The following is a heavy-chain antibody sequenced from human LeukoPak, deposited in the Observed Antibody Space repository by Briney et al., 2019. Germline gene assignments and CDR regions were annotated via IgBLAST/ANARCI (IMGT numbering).Heavy chain of an antibody. CDR3: ARDLFGGYSYGLSDY. Sequence: PGGSLRLSCAASGFTFSSYSMNWVRQAPGKGLEWVSSISSSSSYTYYADSVKGRFTISRDNAENSLYLQMNSLRAEDTAVYYCARDLFGGYSYGLSDYWGQGTLVTVSS. J-gene: IGHJ4*02. D-gene: IGHD5-18*01. V-gene: IGHV3-21*01. CDR2: ISSSSSYT. CDR1: GFTFSSYS.